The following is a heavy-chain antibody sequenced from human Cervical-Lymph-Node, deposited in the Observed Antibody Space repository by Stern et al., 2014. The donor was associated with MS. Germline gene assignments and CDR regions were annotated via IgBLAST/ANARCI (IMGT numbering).Heavy chain of an antibody. V-gene: IGHV3-9*01. D-gene: IGHD3-10*01. CDR2: IILNSGTI. J-gene: IGHJ4*02. CDR1: GFTFTAYS. Sequence: VQLVESGGDLVQPGRSLRLSCAAFGFTFTAYSMHWVRQAPGKGLEWVARIILNSGTIGYADSVKGRFTTSRDNAYSSLYLQMNSLRPEDTALYYCAREITGSSAYFAYWGQGTLVTVSS. CDR3: AREITGSSAYFAY.